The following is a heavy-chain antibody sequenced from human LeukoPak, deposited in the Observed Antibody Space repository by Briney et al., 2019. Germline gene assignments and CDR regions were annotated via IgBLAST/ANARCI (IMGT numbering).Heavy chain of an antibody. Sequence: PSETPSLTCTVSGGSIRSFFWSWLRRPPGKPLEWLGHIYHTGSTNYNPSFKSRLTISVDMSKNLFSLKLTSLTSADTAIYCARGDLPPPNWFDPWGQGTLVTVSS. V-gene: IGHV4-59*01. J-gene: IGHJ5*02. CDR1: GGSIRSFF. D-gene: IGHD3-10*01. CDR2: IYHTGST. CDR3: RGDLPPPNWFDP.